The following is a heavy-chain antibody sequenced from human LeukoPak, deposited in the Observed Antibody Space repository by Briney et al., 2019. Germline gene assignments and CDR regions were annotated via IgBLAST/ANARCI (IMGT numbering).Heavy chain of an antibody. D-gene: IGHD2-21*02. J-gene: IGHJ3*02. CDR3: ARIPRNRRGPLCGGDCYSPVGAFDI. V-gene: IGHV1-69*13. Sequence: SVKVSCKASGGTFSSYAISWVRQAPGQGLEWMGGIIPILGTANYARKFQGRVTITADESTSTAYMELSSLRSEDTAVYYCARIPRNRRGPLCGGDCYSPVGAFDIWGQGTMVTVSS. CDR2: IIPILGTA. CDR1: GGTFSSYA.